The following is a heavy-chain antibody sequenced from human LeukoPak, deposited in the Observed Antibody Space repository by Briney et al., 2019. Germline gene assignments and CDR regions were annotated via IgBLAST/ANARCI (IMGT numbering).Heavy chain of an antibody. CDR3: ARLPLGYYYFDY. CDR2: IYYSGST. CDR1: GGSISSYY. D-gene: IGHD3-22*01. Sequence: PSETLSLTCTVSGGSISSYYWSWIRQHPGKGLEWIGYIYYSGSTYYNPSLKSRVTISVDTSKNQFSLKLSSVTAADTAVYYCARLPLGYYYFDYWGQGTLVTVSS. V-gene: IGHV4-59*06. J-gene: IGHJ4*02.